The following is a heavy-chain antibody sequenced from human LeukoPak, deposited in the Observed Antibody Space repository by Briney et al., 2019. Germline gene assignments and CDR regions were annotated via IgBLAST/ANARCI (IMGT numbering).Heavy chain of an antibody. J-gene: IGHJ6*02. Sequence: ASVKVSCKASGGTFSSYAISWVRQAPGQGLEWMGRIIPILGIANYAQEFQGRVTITADKSTSTAYMELSSLRSEDTAVYYCARDLIAQGEGMDVWGQGTTVTVSS. CDR2: IIPILGIA. D-gene: IGHD6-13*01. CDR1: GGTFSSYA. V-gene: IGHV1-69*04. CDR3: ARDLIAQGEGMDV.